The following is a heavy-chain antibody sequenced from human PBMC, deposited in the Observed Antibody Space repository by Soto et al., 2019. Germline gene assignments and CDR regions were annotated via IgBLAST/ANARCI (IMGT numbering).Heavy chain of an antibody. CDR3: ARSVATPGTNIDF. V-gene: IGHV4-4*09. J-gene: IGHJ4*02. CDR1: GGSMNGYY. CDR2: IYFSGST. Sequence: SETLSLTCSVSGGSMNGYYWSWIRQTPGQGLEWLGFIYFSGSTRYNPSLMSRLTISLDKSKRQFSMSLSSVTAADTAVHYCARSVATPGTNIDFWGQGTLVTVSS. D-gene: IGHD6-13*01.